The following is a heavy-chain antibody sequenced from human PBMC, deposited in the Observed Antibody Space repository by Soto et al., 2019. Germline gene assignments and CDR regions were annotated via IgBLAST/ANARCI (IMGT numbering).Heavy chain of an antibody. CDR3: AKATARLLYYYYGMDV. Sequence: QVQLVESGGGVVQPGRSLRLSCAASGFTFSSYGMHWVRQAPGKGLEWVAVISYDGSNKYYADSVKGRFTISRDNSKNTLYLQMNSLRAEDTAVYYCAKATARLLYYYYGMDVWGQGTTVTVSS. CDR1: GFTFSSYG. D-gene: IGHD3-16*01. J-gene: IGHJ6*02. V-gene: IGHV3-30*18. CDR2: ISYDGSNK.